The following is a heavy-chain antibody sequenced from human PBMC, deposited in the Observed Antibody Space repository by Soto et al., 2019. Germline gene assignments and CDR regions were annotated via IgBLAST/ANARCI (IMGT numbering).Heavy chain of an antibody. Sequence: PGESLKISCKGSGYSFTSYWIGWVRQMPGKGLEWMGIIYPGDSDTRYSPSFQGQVTISADKSISTAYLQWSSLRASDTAMYYCARRVGGGYYYYYYGMDVWGQGTSVTVSS. V-gene: IGHV5-51*01. CDR1: GYSFTSYW. CDR3: ARRVGGGYYYYYYGMDV. D-gene: IGHD3-16*01. J-gene: IGHJ6*02. CDR2: IYPGDSDT.